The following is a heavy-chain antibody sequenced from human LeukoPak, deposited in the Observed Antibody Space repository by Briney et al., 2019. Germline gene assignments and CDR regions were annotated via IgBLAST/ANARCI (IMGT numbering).Heavy chain of an antibody. D-gene: IGHD6-19*01. J-gene: IGHJ2*01. CDR1: GFTFSDYY. CDR2: ISSSGGSI. CDR3: ARHGGGWSFDL. Sequence: GGSLRLSCAASGFTFSDYYMSWIRQAPGKGLEWVSYISSSGGSISYADSVKGRFTISRDNAKNSLYLQMNGLRADDTAVYFCARHGGGWSFDLWGRGTLVTVSS. V-gene: IGHV3-11*01.